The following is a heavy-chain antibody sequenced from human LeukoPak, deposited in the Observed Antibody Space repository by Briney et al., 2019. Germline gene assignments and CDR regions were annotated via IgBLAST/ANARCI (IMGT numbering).Heavy chain of an antibody. D-gene: IGHD1-1*01. J-gene: IGHJ5*02. CDR1: GYTFTGYY. V-gene: IGHV1-2*06. CDR2: INPNSGGT. CDR3: ARGPPQYNWNDDGWFDP. Sequence: ASVKVSCKASGYTFTGYYMHWVRQAPGQGLEWMGRINPNSGGTNYAQKFQGRVTMTRDTSISTAYVELSRLRSDDTAVYYCARGPPQYNWNDDGWFDPWGQGTLVTVSS.